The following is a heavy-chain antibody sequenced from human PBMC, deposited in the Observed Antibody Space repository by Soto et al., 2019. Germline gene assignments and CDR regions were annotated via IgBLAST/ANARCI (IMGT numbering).Heavy chain of an antibody. CDR1: GYTFTNYA. J-gene: IGHJ4*02. CDR3: ARGLLWFGELFPFGY. V-gene: IGHV1-3*01. D-gene: IGHD3-10*01. Sequence: QVQLVQSGAEVKKPGASVKVSCKASGYTFTNYAMHWVRQAPGQRLEWMGWINAGNGNTKYSQRYQGRVTITRDTSASTAYMELSSLTSEDTAVYYCARGLLWFGELFPFGYWGQGTLVTVSS. CDR2: INAGNGNT.